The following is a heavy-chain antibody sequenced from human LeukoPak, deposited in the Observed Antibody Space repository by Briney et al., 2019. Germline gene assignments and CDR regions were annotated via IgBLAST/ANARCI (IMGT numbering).Heavy chain of an antibody. CDR3: ARYYDFWSGYYYFDY. CDR2: IYYSGST. J-gene: IGHJ4*02. CDR1: GGSISSHY. V-gene: IGHV4-59*11. Sequence: SSETLSLTCTVSGGSISSHYWSWIRQPPGKGLEWIGYIYYSGSTNYNPSLKSRVTISVDTSKNQFSLKLSSVTAADTAVYYCARYYDFWSGYYYFDYWGQGTLVTVSS. D-gene: IGHD3-3*01.